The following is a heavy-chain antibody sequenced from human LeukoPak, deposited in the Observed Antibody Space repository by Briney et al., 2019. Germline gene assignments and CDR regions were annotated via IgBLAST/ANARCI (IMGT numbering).Heavy chain of an antibody. Sequence: LGGSLRLSCAASGFTFSSYGIHWVRQAPGKGLEWVSTISGSGGSTFYAESVKGRFTISRDNSKNTLYLQMNSLRAEDTAVYFCAKDLPTVTMSWGQGSLVTVSS. CDR2: ISGSGGST. D-gene: IGHD4-11*01. CDR3: AKDLPTVTMS. J-gene: IGHJ5*02. CDR1: GFTFSSYG. V-gene: IGHV3-23*01.